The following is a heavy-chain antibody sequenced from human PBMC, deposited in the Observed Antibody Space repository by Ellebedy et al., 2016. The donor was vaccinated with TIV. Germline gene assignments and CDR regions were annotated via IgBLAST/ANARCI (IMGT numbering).Heavy chain of an antibody. CDR2: IYPGDSAI. J-gene: IGHJ4*02. V-gene: IGHV5-51*01. CDR1: GYSFTNYW. Sequence: GESLKISCKGSGYSFTNYWIGWVRQMPGKGLEWLGIIYPGDSAIRYSPSFQGQVTISADKSISTAYLQWSSLEASDTALYYCVRLDTSYFDYWGQGTLVTVSS. CDR3: VRLDTSYFDY.